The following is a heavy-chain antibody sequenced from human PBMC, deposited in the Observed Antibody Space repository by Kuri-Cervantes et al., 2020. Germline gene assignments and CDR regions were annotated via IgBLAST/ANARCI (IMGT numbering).Heavy chain of an antibody. J-gene: IGHJ6*02. Sequence: GGSLRLSCAASGFTFSSYGMHWVRQAPGKGLEWVAVISYDGSNKYYADSVKGRFTISRDNSKNTLYLQMNSLRAEDTAVYYCARDHPQVITMIVVDYYYYGMDVWGQGTTVTVSS. CDR2: ISYDGSNK. CDR3: ARDHPQVITMIVVDYYYYGMDV. CDR1: GFTFSSYG. D-gene: IGHD3-22*01. V-gene: IGHV3-30*03.